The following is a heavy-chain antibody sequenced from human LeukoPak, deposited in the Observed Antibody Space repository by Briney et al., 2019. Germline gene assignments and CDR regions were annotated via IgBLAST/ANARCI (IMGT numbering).Heavy chain of an antibody. CDR2: IYYSGST. V-gene: IGHV4-59*01. D-gene: IGHD6-19*01. CDR1: GGSISSYY. J-gene: IGHJ2*01. Sequence: SETLSLTCTVPGGSISSYYWSWIRQPPGKGLEWIGYIYYSGSTNYNPSLKSRVTTSVDTSKNQFSLKLSSVTAADTAVYYCARVRWQWLACFDLWGRGTLVTVSS. CDR3: ARVRWQWLACFDL.